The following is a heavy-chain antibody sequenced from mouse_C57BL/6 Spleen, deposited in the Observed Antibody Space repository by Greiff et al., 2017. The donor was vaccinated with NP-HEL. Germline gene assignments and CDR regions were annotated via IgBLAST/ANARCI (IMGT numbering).Heavy chain of an antibody. V-gene: IGHV1-59*01. CDR1: GYTFTSYW. D-gene: IGHD1-1*01. CDR2: IDPADSYT. Sequence: QVQLKQPGAELVRPGTSVKLSCKASGYTFTSYWMHWVKQRPGQGLEWIGVIDPADSYTNYNQKFKGKATLTVDTSSSTAYMQRSSLTSEDSAVYYCARRGYYGSSPFYWYFDVWGTGTTVTVSS. CDR3: ARRGYYGSSPFYWYFDV. J-gene: IGHJ1*03.